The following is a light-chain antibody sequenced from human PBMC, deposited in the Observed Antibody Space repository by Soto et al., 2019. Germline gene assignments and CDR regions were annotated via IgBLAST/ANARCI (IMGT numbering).Light chain of an antibody. V-gene: IGKV3-20*01. CDR3: HQYASAPLT. Sequence: EIVFTQSPGTLSLSRGESATLSCRASQSVGRDYLAWFQKKPGQAPRLLIHTAYGKATGIPDRFSGSGSGTDFTLTVSRLEPEDLAVYYCHQYASAPLTSGGGTKVDIK. CDR2: TAY. CDR1: QSVGRDY. J-gene: IGKJ4*01.